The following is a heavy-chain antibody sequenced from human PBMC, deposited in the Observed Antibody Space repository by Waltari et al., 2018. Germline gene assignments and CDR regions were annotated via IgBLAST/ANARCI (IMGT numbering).Heavy chain of an antibody. V-gene: IGHV4-39*07. J-gene: IGHJ4*02. D-gene: IGHD1-26*01. CDR2: IYYSGST. Sequence: QLQLQESGPGLVKPSETLSLTCTVSGGSISSSSYYWGWIRQPPGKGLEWIGSIYYSGSTYYNPSLKSLGTISVDTSKNQFSLKLSSVTAADTAVYYCARGGRIPQGPLRYWGQGTLVTVSS. CDR3: ARGGRIPQGPLRY. CDR1: GGSISSSSYY.